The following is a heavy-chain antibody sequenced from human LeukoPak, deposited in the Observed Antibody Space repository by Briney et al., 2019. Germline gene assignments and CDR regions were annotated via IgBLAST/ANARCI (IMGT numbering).Heavy chain of an antibody. CDR3: ARADSGSYFKAFDY. J-gene: IGHJ4*02. Sequence: SQTLSLTCAISGDSVSSNSAAWNWIRQSPSRGLEWLGRTYCRSKWNDDYAVSVKSRITINPDTSKNQFSLQLNSVTPEDTAVYYCARADSGSYFKAFDYWGQGTLVTVSS. CDR2: TYCRSKWND. V-gene: IGHV6-1*01. D-gene: IGHD1-26*01. CDR1: GDSVSSNSAA.